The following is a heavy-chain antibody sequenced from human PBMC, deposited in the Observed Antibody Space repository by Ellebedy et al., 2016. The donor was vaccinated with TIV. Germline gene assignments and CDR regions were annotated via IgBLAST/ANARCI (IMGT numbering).Heavy chain of an antibody. D-gene: IGHD3-10*01. J-gene: IGHJ4*02. CDR3: ARGGGSGTYYSFDY. CDR1: GFTFSGYW. Sequence: PGGSLRLSCAASGFTFSGYWMNRVRQAPGKGLEWVANIKEDGTEKYYVDSVKGRFTISRDNAKNSLYLQVDSLRDEDTAVYYGARGGGSGTYYSFDYWGRGTLVTVSS. CDR2: IKEDGTEK. V-gene: IGHV3-7*01.